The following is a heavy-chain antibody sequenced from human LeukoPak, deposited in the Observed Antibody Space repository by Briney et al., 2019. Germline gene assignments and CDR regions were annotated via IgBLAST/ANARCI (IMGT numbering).Heavy chain of an antibody. D-gene: IGHD6-19*01. J-gene: IGHJ5*02. CDR1: GGSISSSSYY. CDR3: ARHFGSGWYWFDP. CDR2: IYYSGST. Sequence: SETLSLTCTVSGGSISSSSYYWGWIRQPPGKGLEWIGSIYYSGSTYYNPSLKSRVTISVDTSKNQFSLKLSSVTAADTAVYYCARHFGSGWYWFDPWGQGTLVTVSS. V-gene: IGHV4-39*01.